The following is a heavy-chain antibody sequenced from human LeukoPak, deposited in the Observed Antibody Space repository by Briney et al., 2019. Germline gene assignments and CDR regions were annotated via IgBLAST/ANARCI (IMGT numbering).Heavy chain of an antibody. Sequence: PGRSLRLSCAASGFTFSSYGMHWVRQAPGKGLEWVAVIWYDGSNKYYADSVKGRFTISRDNSKNTLYLQMNSLRTEDTAVYYCARESNEWFWDYWGQGTLVTVSP. CDR3: ARESNEWFWDY. D-gene: IGHD3-3*01. J-gene: IGHJ4*02. CDR2: IWYDGSNK. V-gene: IGHV3-30*19. CDR1: GFTFSSYG.